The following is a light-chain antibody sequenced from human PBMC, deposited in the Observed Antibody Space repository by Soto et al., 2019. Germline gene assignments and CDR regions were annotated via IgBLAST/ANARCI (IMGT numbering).Light chain of an antibody. CDR3: QHYDSSPPKYT. CDR1: QTISSSY. Sequence: EIVLTQSPGTLSLSPGERATLSCRASQTISSSYLAWYQQKPGQAPRLLIFGASSRPTDIPDSFSGSGSGTDFTLTISRLQPEDFAVYYCQHYDSSPPKYTFGQGTKLEIK. J-gene: IGKJ2*01. CDR2: GAS. V-gene: IGKV3-20*01.